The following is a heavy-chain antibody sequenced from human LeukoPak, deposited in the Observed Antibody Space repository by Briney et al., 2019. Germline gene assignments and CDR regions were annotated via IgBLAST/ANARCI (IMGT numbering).Heavy chain of an antibody. CDR2: ISYDGSNK. Sequence: PGGSLRLSCAASGFTFSSYAMHWVRQAPGKGLEWVAVISYDGSNKYYADSVKGRFTISRDNSKNTLYLQMNSLRAEDTAVYYCAKAPYYDFWSGYPNYFDYWGQGTLVTVSS. CDR3: AKAPYYDFWSGYPNYFDY. V-gene: IGHV3-30-3*01. J-gene: IGHJ4*02. CDR1: GFTFSSYA. D-gene: IGHD3-3*01.